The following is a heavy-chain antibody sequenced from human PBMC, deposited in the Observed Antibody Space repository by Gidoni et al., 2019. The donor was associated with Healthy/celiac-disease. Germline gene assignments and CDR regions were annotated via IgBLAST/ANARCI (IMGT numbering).Heavy chain of an antibody. CDR3: AKLNNSVLGLYAITPFDY. Sequence: EVQLLESGGGLVQPGGSLRLSCAASGFTFSSYAMSWVRQAPGKGLEWVSAIRGSGGSTYYADSVKGRFTISRDNSKNTLYLQMNSLRAEDTAVYYCAKLNNSVLGLYAITPFDYWGQGTLVTVSS. CDR1: GFTFSSYA. V-gene: IGHV3-23*01. J-gene: IGHJ4*02. D-gene: IGHD2-8*01. CDR2: IRGSGGST.